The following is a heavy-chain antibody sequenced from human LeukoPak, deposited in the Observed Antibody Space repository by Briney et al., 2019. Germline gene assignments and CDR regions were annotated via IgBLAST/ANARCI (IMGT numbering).Heavy chain of an antibody. CDR3: ARDQEGFDY. CDR1: GYTFTINY. J-gene: IGHJ4*02. V-gene: IGHV1-46*01. CDR2: IYPRDSST. Sequence: ASVTVSFKASGYTFTINYIHWVRQAPGQGLEWMGMIYPRDSSTSYAQKFQGRVTVTRDTSTSTVHMELSGLRSEDTAVYDCARDQEGFDYWGQGTLVTVSS.